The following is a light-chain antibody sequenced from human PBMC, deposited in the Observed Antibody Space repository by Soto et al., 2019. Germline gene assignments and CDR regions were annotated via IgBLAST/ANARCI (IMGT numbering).Light chain of an antibody. CDR2: GAS. CDR3: QQYNNWPPIT. V-gene: IGKV3D-15*01. CDR1: QSVSNN. J-gene: IGKJ5*01. Sequence: EIVLTQSPGTLSLSPGERATLSCRASQSVSNNYLAWHQQKPGQAPRLLIYGASNRATGIPARFSGSGSGTEFTLTISSLQSEDFAVYYCQQYNNWPPITFGQRTRLEIK.